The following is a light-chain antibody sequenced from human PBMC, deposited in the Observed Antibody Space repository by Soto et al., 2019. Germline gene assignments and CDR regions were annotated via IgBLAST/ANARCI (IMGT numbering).Light chain of an antibody. CDR3: QQRSNWPSWT. CDR1: QSVSSY. CDR2: DAS. V-gene: IGKV3-11*01. J-gene: IGKJ1*01. Sequence: EIVLTQSPATLSLSPGERATLSCRASQSVSSYLAWYQQKPSQAPRLLIYDASNRATGIPARFSGSGSGTDFTLTISSLEPEDFAVYYCQQRSNWPSWTFGQGTKAEIK.